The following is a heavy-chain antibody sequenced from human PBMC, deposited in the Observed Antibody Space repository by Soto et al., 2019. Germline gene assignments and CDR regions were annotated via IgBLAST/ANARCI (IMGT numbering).Heavy chain of an antibody. V-gene: IGHV4-31*03. D-gene: IGHD3-9*01. Sequence: SETLPLTCTVSDGSINSSLYYWSWIRQLPGKGLEWIGYIYYSGYSHYNLSLKSRVTMSLDTSKNQFSLKMSSVTAADTAVYYCASANYDVLTGNYYFDYWGQGTLVTVAS. CDR1: DGSINSSLYY. CDR3: ASANYDVLTGNYYFDY. J-gene: IGHJ4*02. CDR2: IYYSGYS.